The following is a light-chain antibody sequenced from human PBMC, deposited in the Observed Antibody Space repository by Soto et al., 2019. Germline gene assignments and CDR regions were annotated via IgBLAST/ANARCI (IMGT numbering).Light chain of an antibody. CDR2: AAS. J-gene: IGKJ3*01. CDR1: QGISNY. CDR3: QKYNSAPFT. Sequence: DIQMTQSPSSLSASIGDRVTTTCRASQGISNYLAWYQQKPGKVPKILIYAASTLQSGVPSRFSGTRSGTDFTLTISSLQPEDVAIYYCQKYNSAPFTFGLGTKVDIK. V-gene: IGKV1-27*01.